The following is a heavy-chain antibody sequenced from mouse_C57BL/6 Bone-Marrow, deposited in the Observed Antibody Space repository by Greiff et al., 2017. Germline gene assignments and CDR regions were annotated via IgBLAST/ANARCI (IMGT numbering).Heavy chain of an antibody. J-gene: IGHJ3*01. CDR1: GFTFSSYA. CDR3: ARDRVITTVVATPAWCAY. V-gene: IGHV5-4*01. D-gene: IGHD1-1*01. CDR2: ISDGGSYT. Sequence: EVQVVESGGGLVKPGGSLKLSCAASGFTFSSYAMSWVRQTPEKRLEWVATISDGGSYTYYPDNVKGRFTISRDNAKNNLYLQMSHLKSEDTAVYYCARDRVITTVVATPAWCAYWGQGTLVTVSA.